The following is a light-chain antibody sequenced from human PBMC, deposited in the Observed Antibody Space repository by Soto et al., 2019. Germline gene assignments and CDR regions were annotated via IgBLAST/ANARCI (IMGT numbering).Light chain of an antibody. CDR2: DAS. CDR3: QQYSSRAT. Sequence: DIQMAESPSSVSAAVGRIITITCRPSQSIGNWLAWYQQXPGKAPHFLIYDASSSQSGVPSRFSGSGFGTEFTLTISSLPPGDFATYYCQQYSSRATFGQGTKVDIK. V-gene: IGKV1-5*01. CDR1: QSIGNW. J-gene: IGKJ1*01.